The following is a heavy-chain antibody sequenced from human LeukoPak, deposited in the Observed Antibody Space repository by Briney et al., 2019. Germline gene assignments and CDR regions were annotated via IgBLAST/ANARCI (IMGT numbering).Heavy chain of an antibody. CDR3: ATSGGTLGPTNYFAY. CDR2: INHSGST. D-gene: IGHD3-16*01. J-gene: IGHJ4*02. V-gene: IGHV4-34*01. Sequence: SETLSLTCAVYGESFSGYYWSWIRQPPGKGLGWIGEINHSGSTNYNPSLKSRVTISVDTSKNQFSLKLSSVTAADTAVYYCATSGGTLGPTNYFAYWGQGTLVTVSS. CDR1: GESFSGYY.